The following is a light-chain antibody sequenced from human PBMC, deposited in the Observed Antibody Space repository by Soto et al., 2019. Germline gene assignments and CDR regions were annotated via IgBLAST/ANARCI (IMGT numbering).Light chain of an antibody. CDR1: QGIRND. V-gene: IGKV1-33*01. Sequence: TRWPAALYATVGDRVPLTCRASQGIRNDLGWYQQKPGKAPKLLIYDASNLETGVPSRFSGSGSGTDFTFTISSLQPEDIATYYCQQYDNLPPITFGQRARLEI. CDR2: DAS. CDR3: QQYDNLPPIT. J-gene: IGKJ5*01.